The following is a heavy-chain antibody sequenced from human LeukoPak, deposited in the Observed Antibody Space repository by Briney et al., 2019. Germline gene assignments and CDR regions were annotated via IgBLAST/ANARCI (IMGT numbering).Heavy chain of an antibody. CDR1: GFTFRSHA. Sequence: GGSLRLSCVGSGFTFRSHAMSWVRQAPEKGLEFVSGIYENGGTTYYADSVKGRFSISRDNSKNTLYLQMNSLRAEDTAVYYCAKAGYSSGRYYYYGMDVWGQGTTVTVSS. CDR3: AKAGYSSGRYYYYGMDV. D-gene: IGHD6-19*01. CDR2: IYENGGTT. V-gene: IGHV3-23*01. J-gene: IGHJ6*02.